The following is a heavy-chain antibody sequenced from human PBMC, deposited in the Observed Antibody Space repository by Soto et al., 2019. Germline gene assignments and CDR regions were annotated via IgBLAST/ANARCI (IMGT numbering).Heavy chain of an antibody. Sequence: AASVKVSCKASGGTFSRYAISWVRQAPGQGLEWMGGIIPIFGTANYAQKFQGRVTITADESTSTAYMELSSLRSEDTAVYYCARTPRTDYGDYFGNWGQGTLVTVSS. CDR2: IIPIFGTA. CDR3: ARTPRTDYGDYFGN. J-gene: IGHJ4*02. CDR1: GGTFSRYA. V-gene: IGHV1-69*13. D-gene: IGHD4-17*01.